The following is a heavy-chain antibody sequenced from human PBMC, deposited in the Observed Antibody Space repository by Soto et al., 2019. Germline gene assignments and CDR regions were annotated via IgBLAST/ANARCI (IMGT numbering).Heavy chain of an antibody. CDR2: ISLDGTIK. V-gene: IGHV3-30-3*01. CDR3: ARDGRWNLDF. CDR1: GFTYTTHA. J-gene: IGHJ4*02. Sequence: QVQLVESGEGVVQPGRSLRLSCTASGFTYTTHAMHWVRQAPGKGLEWVAIISLDGTIKNYADSVKGRFTISRDTSKNTLYLQMNSLGPEDTAVYYCARDGRWNLDFWGQGTLVTVSS. D-gene: IGHD1-1*01.